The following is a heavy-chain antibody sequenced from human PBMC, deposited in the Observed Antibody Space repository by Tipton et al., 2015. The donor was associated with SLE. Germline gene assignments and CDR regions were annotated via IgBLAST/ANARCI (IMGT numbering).Heavy chain of an antibody. Sequence: TLSLTCTVSGGSISGHYLSWIRQPPGKGLEWIGYIYYSGSTNYNPSLKSRVTISVDTSKNHFSLKLSSVTAADTAIYYCARDWASVGYHYFMDVWGKGTTVTVSS. CDR1: GGSISGHY. D-gene: IGHD3-16*01. CDR2: IYYSGST. CDR3: ARDWASVGYHYFMDV. V-gene: IGHV4-59*11. J-gene: IGHJ6*03.